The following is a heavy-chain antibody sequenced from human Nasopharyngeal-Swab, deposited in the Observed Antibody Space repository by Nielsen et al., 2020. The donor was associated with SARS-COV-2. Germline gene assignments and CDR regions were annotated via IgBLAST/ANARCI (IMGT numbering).Heavy chain of an antibody. J-gene: IGHJ5*02. CDR2: IVPSDSYT. Sequence: GGCRRLSCKGSGYSFTRYWISWVRQMAGKGLEWVGRIVPSDSYTNYSPSFQGHVTISADKSISTAYLQWSSLKTSDTAMYYCARLIIARQNWFDPWGQGTLVTVSS. CDR3: ARLIIARQNWFDP. CDR1: GYSFTRYW. V-gene: IGHV5-10-1*01. D-gene: IGHD6-13*01.